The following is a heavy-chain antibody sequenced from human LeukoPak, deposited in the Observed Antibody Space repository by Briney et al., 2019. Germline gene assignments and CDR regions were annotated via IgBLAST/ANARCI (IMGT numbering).Heavy chain of an antibody. D-gene: IGHD1-26*01. CDR3: AKDLTSIVVGATGLGC. Sequence: GRSLRLSCAASGFTFSSYGMHWVRQAPGKGLEWVAVISYDGSNKYYADSVKGRFTISRDNSKNTLYLQMNSLRAEDTAVYYCAKDLTSIVVGATGLGCWGQGTLVTVSS. CDR1: GFTFSSYG. J-gene: IGHJ4*02. V-gene: IGHV3-30*18. CDR2: ISYDGSNK.